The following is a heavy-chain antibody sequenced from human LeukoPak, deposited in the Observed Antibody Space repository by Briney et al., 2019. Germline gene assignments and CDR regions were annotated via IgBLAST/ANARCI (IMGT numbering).Heavy chain of an antibody. Sequence: GASVKVSCKASGYTFTSYDINWVRQATGQGLGWMGWMNPNSGNTGYAQKFQGRVTKTRNTSISTAYMELSSLRSEDTAVYYCARWFGELPNDYWGQGALVTASS. V-gene: IGHV1-8*01. CDR2: MNPNSGNT. CDR3: ARWFGELPNDY. J-gene: IGHJ4*02. CDR1: GYTFTSYD. D-gene: IGHD3-10*01.